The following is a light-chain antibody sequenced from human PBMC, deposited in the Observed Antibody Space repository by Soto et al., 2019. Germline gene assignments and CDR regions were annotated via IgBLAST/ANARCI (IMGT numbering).Light chain of an antibody. J-gene: IGLJ1*01. CDR1: SSDVGGYNY. CDR3: SLYAGSNSYV. CDR2: EVS. V-gene: IGLV2-8*01. Sequence: QSALTQPPSASGSPGQSVTISCTGTSSDVGGYNYVSWYQQHPGKAPKLMIYEVSKRPSGVPDRFSGSKSGNTASLTVSGLQAEDEADYYCSLYAGSNSYVFGTWTKLTVL.